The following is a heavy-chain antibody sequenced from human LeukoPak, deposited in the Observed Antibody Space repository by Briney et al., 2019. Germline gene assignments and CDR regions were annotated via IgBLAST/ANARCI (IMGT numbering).Heavy chain of an antibody. Sequence: SETLSLTCSVSGASISDYYWGWIRQAPGKGLEWIGYIYTRGSTNYNPSLKSRVTISADTSQNQFSLKLTSVTAADTAVYYCARDGKAWVVWGKGTTVTVSS. CDR2: IYTRGST. J-gene: IGHJ6*04. V-gene: IGHV4-59*01. CDR1: GASISDYY. D-gene: IGHD4-23*01. CDR3: ARDGKAWVV.